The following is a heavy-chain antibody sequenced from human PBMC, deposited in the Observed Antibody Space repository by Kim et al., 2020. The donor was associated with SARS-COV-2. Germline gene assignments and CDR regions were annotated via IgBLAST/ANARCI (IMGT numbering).Heavy chain of an antibody. CDR1: GFTFSSYE. Sequence: GGSLRLSCAASGFTFSSYEMNWVRQAPGKGLEWVSYISISGSTIYYADSVKGRFTISRDNAKNSLYLQMNSLRAEDTAVYYCARDLGRGDIRSYYYYGMDVWGQGTTVTVSS. CDR2: ISISGSTI. V-gene: IGHV3-48*03. D-gene: IGHD3-9*01. CDR3: ARDLGRGDIRSYYYYGMDV. J-gene: IGHJ6*02.